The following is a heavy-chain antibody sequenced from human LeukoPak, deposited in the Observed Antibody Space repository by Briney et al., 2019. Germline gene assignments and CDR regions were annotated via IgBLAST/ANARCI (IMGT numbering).Heavy chain of an antibody. D-gene: IGHD3-3*01. CDR1: GGSITSYY. CDR3: ARGARITIFVGWCDP. J-gene: IGHJ5*02. CDR2: IYDSGST. V-gene: IGHV4-59*08. Sequence: SETLSLTCTVSGGSITSYYWSWIRQPPGEGLEWIGYIYDSGSTSYNPSLKSRVTISVDTSKNQFSLKLRSVTAADTAVYYCARGARITIFVGWCDPGGGKPLVSVS.